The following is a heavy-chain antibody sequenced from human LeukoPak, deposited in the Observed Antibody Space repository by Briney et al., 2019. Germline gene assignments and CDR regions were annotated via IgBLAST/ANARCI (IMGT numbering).Heavy chain of an antibody. D-gene: IGHD3-10*01. Sequence: PGGSLRLSCAASGFTFINYAMHWVRQAPGKGLEWVAVISYDGSDKYYVDSAKGRFTISRDNSKNTLYLQMNSLRAEDTAVYFCAKDLGLAYYGSYFDIWGQGTMVTVSS. CDR2: ISYDGSDK. V-gene: IGHV3-30*18. CDR1: GFTFINYA. J-gene: IGHJ3*02. CDR3: AKDLGLAYYGSYFDI.